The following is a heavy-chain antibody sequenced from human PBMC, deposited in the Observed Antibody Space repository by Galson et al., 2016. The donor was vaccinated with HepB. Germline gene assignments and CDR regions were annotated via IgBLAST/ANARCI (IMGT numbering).Heavy chain of an antibody. Sequence: SVKVSCKASGYTFTGYFIHWVRQAPGQGLEWMGRINPYTGGTYSAQKFQGRVTMTRDTSISTAYMELSSLRSDDTAAYYCARVVSRVTLYYFDYWGQGTLVTVSS. CDR1: GYTFTGYF. CDR2: INPYTGGT. J-gene: IGHJ4*02. CDR3: ARVVSRVTLYYFDY. D-gene: IGHD2-8*02. V-gene: IGHV1-2*06.